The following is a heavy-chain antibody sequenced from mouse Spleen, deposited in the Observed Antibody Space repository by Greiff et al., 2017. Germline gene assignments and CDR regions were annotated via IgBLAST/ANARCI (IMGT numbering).Heavy chain of an antibody. CDR1: GYAFSSYW. V-gene: IGHV1-80*01. Sequence: VKVVESGAELVRPGSSVKISCKASGYAFSSYWMNWVKQRPGQGLEWIGQIYPGDGDTNYNGKFKGKATLTADKSSSTAYMQLSSLTSEDSAVYFCARWNWDYAMDYWGQGTSVTVSS. D-gene: IGHD4-1*01. CDR2: IYPGDGDT. J-gene: IGHJ4*01. CDR3: ARWNWDYAMDY.